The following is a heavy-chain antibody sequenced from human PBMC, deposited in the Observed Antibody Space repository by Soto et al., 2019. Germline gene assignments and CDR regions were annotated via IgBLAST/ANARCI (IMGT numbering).Heavy chain of an antibody. CDR3: ARDRGGYCAGGSCSEAWFDP. CDR1: GYTFTSYG. J-gene: IGHJ5*02. CDR2: INTGNGYT. Sequence: ASVKVSCKASGYTFTSYGISWMRQAPGQSLEWMGWINTGNGYTKYSQKFQARVTIPRDTSASTVYLQLSSLRSADTAVYYCARDRGGYCAGGSCSEAWFDPWGQGTLVTVSS. V-gene: IGHV1-3*04. D-gene: IGHD2-15*01.